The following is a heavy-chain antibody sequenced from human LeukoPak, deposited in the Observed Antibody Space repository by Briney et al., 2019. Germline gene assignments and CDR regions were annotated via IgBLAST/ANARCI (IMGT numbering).Heavy chain of an antibody. V-gene: IGHV1-2*02. J-gene: IGHJ4*02. Sequence: ASVTVSFKASGYTFTDYYMHWVRQAPGQGLEWMGWINPNSGGTNYAQKFQGRVIMTRDTSISTAYMELSRLGSDDTAVYYCARGGSTDSIHSCGGNCYFLDYWGQGTLVTVSS. CDR3: ARGGSTDSIHSCGGNCYFLDY. D-gene: IGHD2-21*02. CDR1: GYTFTDYY. CDR2: INPNSGGT.